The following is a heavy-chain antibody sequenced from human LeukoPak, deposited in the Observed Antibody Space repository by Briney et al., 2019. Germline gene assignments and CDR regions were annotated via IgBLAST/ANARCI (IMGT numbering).Heavy chain of an antibody. D-gene: IGHD3-3*01. J-gene: IGHJ6*02. CDR1: GFTSNNYW. CDR2: INSDGSST. CDR3: TIFGVNYGMEV. V-gene: IGHV3-74*01. Sequence: GGSLRLSCAASGFTSNNYWMHGVRQPPGKGLGWVSRINSDGSSTNYADSVKGRFTISRDNAKNTLYLQMNSLRAEDTAVYYCTIFGVNYGMEVWGQGTTVTVS.